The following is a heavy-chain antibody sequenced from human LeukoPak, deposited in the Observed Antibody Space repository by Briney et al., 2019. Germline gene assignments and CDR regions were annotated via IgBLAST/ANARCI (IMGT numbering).Heavy chain of an antibody. CDR1: GYTLTELS. Sequence: ASVKVSCKVSGYTLTELSMHWVRQAPGKGLEWMGGFDPEDGETIYAQKFQGRVTMTEDTSTDTAYMELSSLRSEDTAMYYCATPRTGGYCSSTSCYYYYGMDVWGKGTTVTVSS. CDR3: ATPRTGGYCSSTSCYYYYGMDV. CDR2: FDPEDGET. V-gene: IGHV1-24*01. D-gene: IGHD2-2*01. J-gene: IGHJ6*04.